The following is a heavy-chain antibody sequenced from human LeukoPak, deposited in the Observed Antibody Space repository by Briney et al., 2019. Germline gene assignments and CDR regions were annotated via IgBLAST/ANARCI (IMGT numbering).Heavy chain of an antibody. V-gene: IGHV1-46*01. CDR2: INPSGGST. CDR3: ARAYMYYYDSSGPDAFDI. J-gene: IGHJ3*02. Sequence: ASVKVSCKASGYTFTSYYMHWVRQAPGQGFEWMGIINPSGGSTSYAQKFQGRVTMTRDTSTSTVYMELSSLRSEDTAVYYCARAYMYYYDSSGPDAFDIWGQGTMVTVSS. CDR1: GYTFTSYY. D-gene: IGHD3-22*01.